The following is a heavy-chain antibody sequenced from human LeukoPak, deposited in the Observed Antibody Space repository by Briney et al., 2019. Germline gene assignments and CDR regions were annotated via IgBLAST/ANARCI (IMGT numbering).Heavy chain of an antibody. J-gene: IGHJ6*04. CDR1: GYSFTCYW. V-gene: IGHV5-10-1*01. D-gene: IGHD2-15*01. CDR2: IDPSDSYT. CDR3: ATGTRDIVVVVAATFSDYGMDV. Sequence: GESLRISCKGSGYSFTCYWISWVRQMPGKGLEWMGRIDPSDSYTNYSPSFQGHVTISADKSISTAYLQWSSLKASDTAMYYCATGTRDIVVVVAATFSDYGMDVWGKGTTVTVSS.